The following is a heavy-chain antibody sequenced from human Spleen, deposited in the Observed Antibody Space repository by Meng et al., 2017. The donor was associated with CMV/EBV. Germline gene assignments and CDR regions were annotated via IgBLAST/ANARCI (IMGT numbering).Heavy chain of an antibody. J-gene: IGHJ4*02. CDR2: INQSGST. V-gene: IGHV4-34*01. CDR1: GGSFSGYY. D-gene: IGHD6-13*01. Sequence: GRLPHGGAGLLMPSETLSLAFAVYGGSFSGYYWSWIRQPPGKGLEWIGEINQSGSTNYNPSLKSRVTISVDTSKNQFPLKLSSVTAADTAVYYCARGAYSSSWTFDYWGQGTLVTVSS. CDR3: ARGAYSSSWTFDY.